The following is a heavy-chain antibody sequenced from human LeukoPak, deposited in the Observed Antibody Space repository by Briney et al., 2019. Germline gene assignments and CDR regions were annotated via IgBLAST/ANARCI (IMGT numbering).Heavy chain of an antibody. V-gene: IGHV3-48*04. Sequence: PGGSLRLSCAASGFTFNTYGMNWVRQAPGKGLEWVSYTSSSSNPIYYADSVKGRFTISRDNAKNSLYLQMNSLRVEDTAVYYCARVSPSSMDYWGQGTLVTVSS. CDR1: GFTFNTYG. CDR2: TSSSSNPI. CDR3: ARVSPSSMDY. D-gene: IGHD2-8*01. J-gene: IGHJ4*02.